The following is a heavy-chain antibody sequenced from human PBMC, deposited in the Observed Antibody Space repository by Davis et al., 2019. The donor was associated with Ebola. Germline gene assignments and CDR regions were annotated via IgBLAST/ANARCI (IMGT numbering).Heavy chain of an antibody. Sequence: SETLSLTCTVSGGSISSYYWSWIRQSPGKGLEWIGYISDSGTTNYNPSLKSRVTISVDTSKNQFSLKVRSVTAADTAVYYCARGADTAMVSMDVWGQGTTVTVSS. J-gene: IGHJ6*02. CDR2: ISDSGTT. CDR3: ARGADTAMVSMDV. V-gene: IGHV4-59*01. D-gene: IGHD5-18*01. CDR1: GGSISSYY.